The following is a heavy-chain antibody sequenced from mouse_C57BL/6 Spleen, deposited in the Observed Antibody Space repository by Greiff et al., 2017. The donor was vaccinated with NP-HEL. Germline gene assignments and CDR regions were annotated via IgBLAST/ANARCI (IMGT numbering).Heavy chain of an antibody. CDR3: AKEDGYEGGRYYFDY. CDR1: GYTFTDYY. D-gene: IGHD2-2*01. J-gene: IGHJ2*01. Sequence: VQLQQSGPVLVKPGASVKMSCKASGYTFTDYYMNWVKQSHGKSLEWIGVINPYNGGTSYNQKFKGKATLTVDKASSTAYMELNSLTSEDSAVYYCAKEDGYEGGRYYFDYWGQGTTLTVSS. CDR2: INPYNGGT. V-gene: IGHV1-19*01.